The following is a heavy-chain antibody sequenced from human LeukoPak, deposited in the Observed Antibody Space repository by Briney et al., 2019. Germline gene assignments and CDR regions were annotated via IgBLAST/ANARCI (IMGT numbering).Heavy chain of an antibody. D-gene: IGHD3-10*01. V-gene: IGHV4-59*01. CDR2: IYYSGST. CDR3: ARGGQLPFDY. Sequence: SETLSLTCTVSGGSISSYYWSWIRQPPGKGLEWIGYIYYSGSTNYNPSLKSRVTISVDTSENQFSLKLSSVTAADTAVYYCARGGQLPFDYWGQGTLVTVSS. J-gene: IGHJ4*02. CDR1: GGSISSYY.